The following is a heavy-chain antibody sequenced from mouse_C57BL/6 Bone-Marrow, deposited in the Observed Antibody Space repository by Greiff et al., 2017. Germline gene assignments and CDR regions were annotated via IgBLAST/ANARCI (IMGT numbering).Heavy chain of an antibody. CDR1: GYTFTSSG. Sequence: QVQLQQSGAELARPGASVKLSCKASGYTFTSSGISWVKQRTGQGLEWIGEIYPRSGNTYYNEKFKGKATLTADKSSSTAYMELRSLTSEDSAVYFCARCYDYYYAMDYWGQGTSVTVAS. D-gene: IGHD2-4*01. CDR2: IYPRSGNT. J-gene: IGHJ4*01. V-gene: IGHV1-81*01. CDR3: ARCYDYYYAMDY.